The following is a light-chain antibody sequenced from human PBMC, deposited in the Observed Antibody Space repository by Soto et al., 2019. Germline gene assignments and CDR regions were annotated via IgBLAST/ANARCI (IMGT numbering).Light chain of an antibody. Sequence: EVVLTQSPGTLSLSPGERATLSCRASQNVRNNYLSWYQHKPGQAPRLLIYVASSRATGVPDRFGGSGSGTDFTLTITRLEPEDSAVYYCQQFGGSPRLSFGGGTKVEI. CDR1: QNVRNNY. CDR2: VAS. CDR3: QQFGGSPRLS. V-gene: IGKV3-20*01. J-gene: IGKJ4*01.